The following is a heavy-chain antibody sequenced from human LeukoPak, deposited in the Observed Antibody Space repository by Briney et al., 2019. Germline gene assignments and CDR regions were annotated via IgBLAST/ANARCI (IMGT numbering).Heavy chain of an antibody. V-gene: IGHV3-64*01. J-gene: IGHJ4*02. CDR2: ISTNGGST. D-gene: IGHD6-13*01. CDR3: AGGSSWYRGIDY. CDR1: GFTFSSYA. Sequence: QPRGSLRLSCAASGFTFSSYAMYWVRQAPGKGLEYVSAISTNGGSTYYANSVKGRFTISRDNSKNTLYLQMGSLRAEDMAVYYCAGGSSWYRGIDYWGQGTLVTVSS.